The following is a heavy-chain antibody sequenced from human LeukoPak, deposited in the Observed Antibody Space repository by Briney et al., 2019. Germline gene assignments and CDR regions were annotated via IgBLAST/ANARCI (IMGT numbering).Heavy chain of an antibody. J-gene: IGHJ4*02. V-gene: IGHV3-30*03. CDR1: GFTFSYYG. CDR2: MSYDGGNE. Sequence: PGGSLRLSCAASGFTFSYYGMHWVRQAPGKGLEWVVVMSYDGGNEYYADSVKGRFTISRDNAKNSLYLQMNSLRAEDTAVYYCARDRSAYSGYDPPGIAAAGTGGYWGQGTLVTVSS. CDR3: ARDRSAYSGYDPPGIAAAGTGGY. D-gene: IGHD6-13*01.